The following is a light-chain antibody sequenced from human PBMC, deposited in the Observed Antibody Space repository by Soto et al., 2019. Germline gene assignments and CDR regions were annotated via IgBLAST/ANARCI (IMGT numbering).Light chain of an antibody. CDR2: KAS. V-gene: IGKV1-16*01. Sequence: DIQMTQSPSSLSASVGDTVTITCRASQDIKNYLAWYQQKPGKAPKILIYKASTLKSGVPSRFSGSGSGTECTLTISSLQPDDVATYYCQHYNSYSEAFGQGTKVDIK. J-gene: IGKJ1*01. CDR3: QHYNSYSEA. CDR1: QDIKNY.